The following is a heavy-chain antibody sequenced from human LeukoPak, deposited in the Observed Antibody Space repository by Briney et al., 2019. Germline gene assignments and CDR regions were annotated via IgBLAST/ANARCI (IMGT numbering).Heavy chain of an antibody. V-gene: IGHV3-23*01. CDR3: AKDQEGYHRPIDY. CDR1: GLTFNIYD. D-gene: IGHD5-24*01. CDR2: ISAGGGTT. Sequence: PGGSLRLSCAASGLTFNIYDMHWVRQAPGKGLEWVSVISAGGGTTDYADSVRGRFTISRDNSKNTLFLQMNSLRAEDTAIYYCAKDQEGYHRPIDYWGQGTLVTVSS. J-gene: IGHJ4*02.